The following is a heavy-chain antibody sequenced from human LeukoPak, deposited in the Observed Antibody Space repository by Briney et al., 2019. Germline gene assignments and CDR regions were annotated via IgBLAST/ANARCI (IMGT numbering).Heavy chain of an antibody. CDR3: AKDRTGLSSWYFDL. CDR1: GFTFRSYG. J-gene: IGHJ2*01. V-gene: IGHV3-30*02. CDR2: IRYDGNIK. Sequence: SGGSLRLSCAASGFTFRSYGMHWVRQAPGKGLEWVTFIRYDGNIKNYADSVKGRFTISRDNSKNTLYLQMNSLRVEDTAVYYCAKDRTGLSSWYFDLWGRGTLVTVSS. D-gene: IGHD2-2*01.